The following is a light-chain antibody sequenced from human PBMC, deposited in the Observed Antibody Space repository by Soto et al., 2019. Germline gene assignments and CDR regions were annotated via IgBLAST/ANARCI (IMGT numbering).Light chain of an antibody. CDR3: QQYYDFRT. CDR2: DAS. J-gene: IGKJ1*01. Sequence: DIQMTQSPSPLSATVGDRVTITCRASQSISTWLAWYQQKPGKAPKILIYDASSLEVGVPSRFSGSGSRTEFTLTISSLQPDDYGTYYCQQYYDFRTLGQGTKVDIK. CDR1: QSISTW. V-gene: IGKV1-5*01.